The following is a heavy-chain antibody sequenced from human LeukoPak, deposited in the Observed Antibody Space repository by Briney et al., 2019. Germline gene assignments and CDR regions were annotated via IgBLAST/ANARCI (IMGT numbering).Heavy chain of an antibody. CDR3: ARTPSIAVAGTFDY. V-gene: IGHV4-31*03. D-gene: IGHD6-19*01. CDR2: IYYSGST. CDR1: GGSISSGGYY. J-gene: IGHJ4*02. Sequence: PSETLSLTCTVSGGSISSGGYYWSWIRQHPGKGLEWIGYIYYSGSTYYNPSLKSRVTISVDTSKNQFSLKLSSVTAADTAVYYCARTPSIAVAGTFDYWGQGTLVTVSS.